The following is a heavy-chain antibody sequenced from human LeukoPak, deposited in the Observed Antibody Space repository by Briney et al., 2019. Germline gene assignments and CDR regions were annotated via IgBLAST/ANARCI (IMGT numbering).Heavy chain of an antibody. Sequence: PGGSLRLSCAASGFTFSNAWMSWVRQAPGKGLEWVSVIYSGGSTYYAVSVRGRFTVSRDNSKNTLYLQMNTLRAEDTAVYYCARGGTYWYFDLWGRGTLVTVSS. V-gene: IGHV3-66*01. D-gene: IGHD3-16*01. J-gene: IGHJ2*01. CDR2: IYSGGST. CDR1: GFTFSNAW. CDR3: ARGGTYWYFDL.